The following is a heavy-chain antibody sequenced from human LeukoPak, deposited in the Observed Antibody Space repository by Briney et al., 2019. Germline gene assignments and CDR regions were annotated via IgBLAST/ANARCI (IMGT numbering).Heavy chain of an antibody. CDR1: GGTFSSYA. D-gene: IGHD1-7*01. CDR2: INAGNGNT. V-gene: IGHV1-3*01. Sequence: ASVKVSCKASGGTFSSYAISWVRQAPGQGLEWMGGINAGNGNTKYSQKFQGRVTITRDTSASTAYMELSSLRSEDTAVYYCARSYSNYPYDYWGQGTLVTVSS. CDR3: ARSYSNYPYDY. J-gene: IGHJ4*02.